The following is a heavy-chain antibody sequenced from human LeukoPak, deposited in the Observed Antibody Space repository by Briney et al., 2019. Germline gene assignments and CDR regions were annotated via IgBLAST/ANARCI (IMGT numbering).Heavy chain of an antibody. J-gene: IGHJ5*02. CDR1: GFTFSSYE. CDR2: ISSSGSTI. D-gene: IGHD6-13*01. Sequence: GGSLRLSCAASGFTFSSYEMNWVRQAPGKGLEWVSYISSSGSTIYYADSVKGRFTISRDNAKNSLYLQMNSLRAEDTAVYYCARAVVSWYQNWFDPWGRGTLVTVSS. CDR3: ARAVVSWYQNWFDP. V-gene: IGHV3-48*03.